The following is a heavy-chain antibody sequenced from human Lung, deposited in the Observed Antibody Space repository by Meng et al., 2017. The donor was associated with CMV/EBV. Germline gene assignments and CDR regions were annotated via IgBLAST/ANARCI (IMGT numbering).Heavy chain of an antibody. CDR1: GFTFHNYA. CDR2: ISGLVGST. Sequence: SGFTFHNYAMAWVRQAPGKGLEWVSTISGLVGSTYYADSVKGRFTLSRDNSKNSLDLQMNSLRVEDTAVYYCAKDGAFGGPRGYFDNWGQGILVTVSS. CDR3: AKDGAFGGPRGYFDN. D-gene: IGHD3-16*01. J-gene: IGHJ4*02. V-gene: IGHV3-23*01.